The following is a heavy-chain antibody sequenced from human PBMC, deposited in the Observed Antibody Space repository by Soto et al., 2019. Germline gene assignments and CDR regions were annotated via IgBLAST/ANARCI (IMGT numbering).Heavy chain of an antibody. Sequence: QVQLQESGPGLVKPSQTLSLTCTVSGGSISSGGYYWSWIRQHPGKGLEWIGYIYYSGSTYYNPSLKSRVTISVDTSXNXXSXXXXSXXXXXXXXXXXXXXXXXXADXWGQGTLVTVSS. CDR2: IYYSGST. J-gene: IGHJ4*02. V-gene: IGHV4-31*03. CDR3: XXXXXXXXADX. CDR1: GGSISSGGYY.